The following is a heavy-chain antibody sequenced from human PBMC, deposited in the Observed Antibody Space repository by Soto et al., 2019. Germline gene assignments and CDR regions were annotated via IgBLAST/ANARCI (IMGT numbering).Heavy chain of an antibody. J-gene: IGHJ6*02. D-gene: IGHD2-2*01. CDR2: INAGNGNT. CDR1: GYTFTSYA. V-gene: IGHV1-3*01. CDR3: ARAGEDIVLVPAAHPDYYYYGMDV. Sequence: ASVKVSCKASGYTFTSYAMHWVRQAPGQRLEWMGWINAGNGNTKYSQKFQGRVTITRDTSASTAYMELSSLRSEDTAVYYCARAGEDIVLVPAAHPDYYYYGMDVWGQRTTVTVSS.